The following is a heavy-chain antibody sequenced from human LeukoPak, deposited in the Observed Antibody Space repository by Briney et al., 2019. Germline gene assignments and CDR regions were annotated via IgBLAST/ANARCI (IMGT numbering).Heavy chain of an antibody. CDR3: AKKGGCSSTSCHPEAYYYYYYGMDV. Sequence: GGSLRLSCAASGFTFSSYAMSWVRQAPGKGLEWVSAISGSGGSTYYADSVKGRFTISRDNSKNTLYLQMNSLRAEDTAVYYCAKKGGCSSTSCHPEAYYYYYYGMDVWGQGTTVTVSS. D-gene: IGHD2-2*01. CDR2: ISGSGGST. J-gene: IGHJ6*02. CDR1: GFTFSSYA. V-gene: IGHV3-23*01.